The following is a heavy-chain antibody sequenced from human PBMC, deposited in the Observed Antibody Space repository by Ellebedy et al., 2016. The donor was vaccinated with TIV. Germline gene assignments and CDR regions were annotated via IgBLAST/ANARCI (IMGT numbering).Heavy chain of an antibody. J-gene: IGHJ4*02. Sequence: GESLQISCAASGFTFSSYEMNWVRQAPGKGLEWVSYISSSASTIYYADSVKGRFTISRDNAKNSLYLQMNSLRAEDTAVYYCARGRSSSWYEIDYWGQGTLVTVSS. V-gene: IGHV3-48*03. CDR2: ISSSASTI. CDR3: ARGRSSSWYEIDY. D-gene: IGHD6-13*01. CDR1: GFTFSSYE.